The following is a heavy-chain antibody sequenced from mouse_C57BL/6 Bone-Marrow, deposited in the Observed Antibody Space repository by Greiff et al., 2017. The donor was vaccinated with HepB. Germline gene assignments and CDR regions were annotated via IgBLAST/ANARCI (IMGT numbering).Heavy chain of an antibody. CDR3: ARDGMDY. J-gene: IGHJ4*01. CDR2: ISDGGSYT. CDR1: GFTFSSYA. Sequence: DVKLQESGGGLVKPGGSLKLSCAASGFTFSSYAMSWVRQTPEKRLEWVATISDGGSYTYYPDNVKGRFTISRDNAKNNLYLQMSHLKSEDTAMYYCARDGMDYWGQGTSVTVSS. V-gene: IGHV5-4*01.